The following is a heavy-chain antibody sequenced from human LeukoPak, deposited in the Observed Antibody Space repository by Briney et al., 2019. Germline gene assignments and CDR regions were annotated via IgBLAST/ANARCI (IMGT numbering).Heavy chain of an antibody. Sequence: TSETLSLTCTVSGGSISSYYWSWIRQPPGKGLEWIGYIYYSGSTNYNPSLKSRVTISVDTSKNQFSLKLSSVTAADTAVYYCARDQGSGSCLFDYWGQGTLVTVSS. CDR3: ARDQGSGSCLFDY. CDR1: GGSISSYY. CDR2: IYYSGST. J-gene: IGHJ4*02. V-gene: IGHV4-59*12. D-gene: IGHD1-26*01.